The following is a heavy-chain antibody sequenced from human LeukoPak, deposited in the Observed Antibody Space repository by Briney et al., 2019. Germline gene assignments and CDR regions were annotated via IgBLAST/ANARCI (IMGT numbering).Heavy chain of an antibody. D-gene: IGHD7-27*01. CDR2: IYTVCST. J-gene: IGHJ3*02. Sequence: GWSLRLSGAASEFTFINAWMSWVRQVQGNGLEGVSIIYTVCSTYYAHSVKGRFTISRHNSKNPVYLQMNSLRAEDTAVYFCARDLGTNDAFDIWGQGTMLTVSS. CDR3: ARDLGTNDAFDI. CDR1: EFTFINAW. V-gene: IGHV3-53*01.